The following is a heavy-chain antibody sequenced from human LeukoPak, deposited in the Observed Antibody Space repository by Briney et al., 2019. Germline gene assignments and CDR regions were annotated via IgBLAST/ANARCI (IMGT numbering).Heavy chain of an antibody. CDR2: INPSGGST. D-gene: IGHD5-12*01. J-gene: IGHJ4*02. V-gene: IGHV1-46*01. CDR1: GYTFTSYY. Sequence: ASVKVSCKASGYTFTSYYMHWVRQAPGQGLEWMGIINPSGGSTSYAQKFQGRVTMTRDTSTSTVYMELSSLRSEDTAMYYCATDSGSSGLFDYWGQGTLVTVSS. CDR3: ATDSGSSGLFDY.